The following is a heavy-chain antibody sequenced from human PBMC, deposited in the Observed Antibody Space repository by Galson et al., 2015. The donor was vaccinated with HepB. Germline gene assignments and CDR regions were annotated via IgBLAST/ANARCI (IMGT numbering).Heavy chain of an antibody. CDR2: IWYDGSNK. CDR1: GFTFSSYG. V-gene: IGHV3-33*01. D-gene: IGHD2-2*01. CDR3: ARRGKVVVPAAIRTYYYYYYMDV. J-gene: IGHJ6*03. Sequence: SLRLSCAASGFTFSSYGMHWVRQAPGKGLEWVAVIWYDGSNKYYADSVKGRFTISRDNSKNTLYLQMNSLRAEDTAVYYCARRGKVVVPAAIRTYYYYYYMDVWGKGTTVTVSS.